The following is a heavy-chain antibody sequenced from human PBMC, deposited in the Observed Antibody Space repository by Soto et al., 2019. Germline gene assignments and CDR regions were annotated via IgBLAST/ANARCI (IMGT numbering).Heavy chain of an antibody. D-gene: IGHD3-16*02. CDR2: ISSSSSYI. Sequence: EVQLVESGGGLVKPGGSLRLSCAASGFTFSSYSMNWVRQAPGKGLEWVSSISSSSSYIYYADSVKGRFTISRDNAKNSLYLQMNRLRAEDTAVYYCARDEYYDYIWGSYRSPHFDYWGQGTLVTVSS. J-gene: IGHJ4*02. CDR1: GFTFSSYS. CDR3: ARDEYYDYIWGSYRSPHFDY. V-gene: IGHV3-21*01.